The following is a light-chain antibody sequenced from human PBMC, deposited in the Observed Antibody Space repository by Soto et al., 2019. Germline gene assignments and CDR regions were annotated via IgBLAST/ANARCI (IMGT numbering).Light chain of an antibody. CDR1: QKISSRY. CDR2: GAS. Sequence: EIVLTQSPGTLSLSPGERATLSCRASQKISSRYLAWYLQKPGQAPRFLIYGASSRATGIPDRFGGSGSGTDFTLTISRLEPEDFAVYYCQQYGGTPPITFGQGTRLEIK. V-gene: IGKV3-20*01. J-gene: IGKJ5*01. CDR3: QQYGGTPPIT.